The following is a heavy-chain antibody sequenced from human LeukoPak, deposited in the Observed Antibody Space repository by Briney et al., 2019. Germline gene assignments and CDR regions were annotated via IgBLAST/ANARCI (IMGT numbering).Heavy chain of an antibody. CDR2: IYYSGST. CDR1: GGSISSSSYY. CDR3: ATRFGGYYVFDY. D-gene: IGHD3-3*01. J-gene: IGHJ4*02. V-gene: IGHV4-39*01. Sequence: SETLSLTCTVSGGSISSSSYYWGWIRQPPGKGLEWIGSIYYSGSTYYNPSLKSRVTISVDTSKNQFTLKLSSVTAADTAVYYCATRFGGYYVFDYWGQGTLVTVSS.